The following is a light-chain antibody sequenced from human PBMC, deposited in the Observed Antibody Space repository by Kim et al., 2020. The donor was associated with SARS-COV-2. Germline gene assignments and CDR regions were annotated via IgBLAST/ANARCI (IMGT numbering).Light chain of an antibody. V-gene: IGKV3-20*01. CDR1: QSISSSN. CDR2: GAS. J-gene: IGKJ2*01. Sequence: SPGERVTLSCRASQSISSSNLAWYQQQPDQAPRLLIYGASSRATGIPDRFSGSGSGTDFTLTISRLEPEDFGVYYCQQYGGSPRYTFGQGTKLEI. CDR3: QQYGGSPRYT.